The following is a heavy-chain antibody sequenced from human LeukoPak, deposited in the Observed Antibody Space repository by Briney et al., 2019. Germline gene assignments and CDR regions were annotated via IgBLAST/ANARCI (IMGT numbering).Heavy chain of an antibody. J-gene: IGHJ4*02. CDR1: GYTFTSYG. CDR3: ARESREWIRTDGELGDY. Sequence: GASVKVSCKASGYTFTSYGISWVRQAPGQGLEWMGWISAYNGNTNYAQKLQGKVTMTTDTSTSTAYMELRSLRSDDTAVYYCARESREWIRTDGELGDYWGQGTLVTVSS. CDR2: ISAYNGNT. D-gene: IGHD5-18*01. V-gene: IGHV1-18*01.